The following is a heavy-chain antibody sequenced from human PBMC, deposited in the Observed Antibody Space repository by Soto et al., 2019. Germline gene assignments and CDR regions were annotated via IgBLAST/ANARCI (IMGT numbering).Heavy chain of an antibody. CDR2: ISYDGSNK. J-gene: IGHJ4*02. V-gene: IGHV3-30*18. CDR1: GFTFSSYD. D-gene: IGHD6-19*01. CDR3: AKVSGYSSGWSDFDY. Sequence: PGGSLRLSCAASGFTFSSYDMHWVRQAPGKGLEWVAVISYDGSNKYYADSVKGRFTISRDNSKNTLYLQMNSLRAEDTAVYYCAKVSGYSSGWSDFDYWGQGTLVTVSS.